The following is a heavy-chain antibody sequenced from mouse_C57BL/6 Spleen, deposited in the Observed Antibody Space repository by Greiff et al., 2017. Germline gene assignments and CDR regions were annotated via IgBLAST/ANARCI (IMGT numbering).Heavy chain of an antibody. D-gene: IGHD3-2*02. V-gene: IGHV1-59*01. CDR1: GYTFTSYW. Sequence: QVQLQQPGAELVRPGTSVKLSCKASGYTFTSYWMHWVKQRPGQGLEWIGVIDPSDSYTNYNQKFKGKATLTVDTSSSTAYMQLSSLTSEDSAVYYCARKGRQLRHGFAYWGQGTLVTVSA. CDR2: IDPSDSYT. CDR3: ARKGRQLRHGFAY. J-gene: IGHJ3*01.